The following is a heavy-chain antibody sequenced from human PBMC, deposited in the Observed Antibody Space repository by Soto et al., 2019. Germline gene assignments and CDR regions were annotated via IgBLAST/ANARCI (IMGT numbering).Heavy chain of an antibody. D-gene: IGHD3-10*01. Sequence: EVQLLESGGGLVQPGGSLRLSCAASGFTFSSYAMSWVRQAPGKGLERVSAISGSGGSTYYADSVKGRFTISRDNSKNTLYLQMNSLRAEDTAVYYCAKDRGDRGLWFGELGYYYYYGMDVWGQGTTVTVSS. CDR1: GFTFSSYA. CDR3: AKDRGDRGLWFGELGYYYYYGMDV. CDR2: ISGSGGST. V-gene: IGHV3-23*01. J-gene: IGHJ6*02.